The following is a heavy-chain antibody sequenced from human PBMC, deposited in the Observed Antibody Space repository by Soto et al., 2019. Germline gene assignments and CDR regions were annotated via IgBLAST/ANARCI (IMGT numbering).Heavy chain of an antibody. V-gene: IGHV4-39*01. D-gene: IGHD6-13*01. CDR3: ARRSSSWYYFDN. CDR2: MSYSGRT. J-gene: IGHJ4*02. CDR1: GGSISSGSYY. Sequence: QLQLQESGPGQVKPSETLSLICTVSGGSISSGSYYWGWIRQPPGKGLEWIGSMSYSGRTDYNPSLKSRVTSSGDTSKNQLSLKVSSVTAADTAVYYCARRSSSWYYFDNWGQGTLVTVSS.